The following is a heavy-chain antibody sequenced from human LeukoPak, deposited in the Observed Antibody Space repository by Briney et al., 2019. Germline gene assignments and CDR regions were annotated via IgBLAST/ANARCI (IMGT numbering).Heavy chain of an antibody. J-gene: IGHJ4*02. CDR1: GFSFNNYD. V-gene: IGHV3-13*01. CDR3: AKDRIAAAGTGEDY. CDR2: IDSAGDT. D-gene: IGHD6-13*01. Sequence: GGSLRLSCAASGFSFNNYDIHWVRQASGKGLEWVSAIDSAGDTYYPGSVKGRFIISRENAKNSLFLQMTSLRVGDTAVYYCAKDRIAAAGTGEDYWGQGTLVTVSS.